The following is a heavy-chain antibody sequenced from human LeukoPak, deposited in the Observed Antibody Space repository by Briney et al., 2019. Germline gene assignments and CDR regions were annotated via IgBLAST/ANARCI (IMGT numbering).Heavy chain of an antibody. Sequence: ASVKVSCKASRFTFNDYYIHWVRQAPGQGLEWMGWIDPNSGGTHYAQNFQGRVTVTRDASIYTAYMDLTSLRSDDTAVYYCAEGYSYGYHPFDYWGQGTLVTVSS. CDR3: AEGYSYGYHPFDY. CDR2: IDPNSGGT. V-gene: IGHV1-2*02. CDR1: RFTFNDYY. D-gene: IGHD5-18*01. J-gene: IGHJ4*02.